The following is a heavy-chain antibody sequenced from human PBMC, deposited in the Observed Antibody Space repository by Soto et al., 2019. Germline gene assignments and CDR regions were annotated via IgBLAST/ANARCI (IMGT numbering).Heavy chain of an antibody. CDR3: AKDSTVVVTAIGAWYFDL. V-gene: IGHV3-30*18. J-gene: IGHJ2*01. CDR2: ISYDGSNK. CDR1: GFTFSSYG. D-gene: IGHD2-21*02. Sequence: QVQLVESGGGVVQPGRSLRLSCAASGFTFSSYGMHWVRQAPGKGLEWVAVISYDGSNKYYADSVKGRFTISRDNSKTTLYLQMNRLRAEDTAVYYGAKDSTVVVTAIGAWYFDLWCRGTLVTFSS.